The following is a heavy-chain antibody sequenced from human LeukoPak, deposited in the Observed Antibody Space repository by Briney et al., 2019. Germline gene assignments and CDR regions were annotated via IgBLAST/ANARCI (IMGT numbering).Heavy chain of an antibody. Sequence: GGSLRLSCAASGFSFRRYAMNWVRQAPGKGLEWVSSISSSSSYIYHADSVKGRFTISRDNAKNSLYLQMNSLRAEDTAVYYCARALGATIGFDYWGQGTLVTVSS. J-gene: IGHJ4*02. CDR3: ARALGATIGFDY. CDR1: GFSFRRYA. D-gene: IGHD5-12*01. CDR2: ISSSSSYI. V-gene: IGHV3-21*01.